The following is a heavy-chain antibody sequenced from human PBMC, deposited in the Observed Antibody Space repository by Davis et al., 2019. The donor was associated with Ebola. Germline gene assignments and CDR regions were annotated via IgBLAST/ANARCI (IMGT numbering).Heavy chain of an antibody. D-gene: IGHD6-13*01. Sequence: AASVKVSCKASGYTFTSYAMNWVRQAPGQGLEWMGWINTNTGNPTYAQGFTGRFVFSLDTSVSTAFLQIGSLKAEDTAVYYCAREPHSSSWQFDYWGQGTLVTVSS. J-gene: IGHJ4*02. CDR1: GYTFTSYA. V-gene: IGHV7-4-1*01. CDR3: AREPHSSSWQFDY. CDR2: INTNTGNP.